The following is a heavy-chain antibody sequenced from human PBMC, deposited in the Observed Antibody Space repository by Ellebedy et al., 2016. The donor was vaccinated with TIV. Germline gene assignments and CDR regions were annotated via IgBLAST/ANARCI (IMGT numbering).Heavy chain of an antibody. CDR1: GFTFSSYG. CDR2: ISYDGSNK. D-gene: IGHD3-3*01. CDR3: ARAGYDFWSGYPLDY. V-gene: IGHV3-30*03. Sequence: GESLKISCAASGFTFSSYGMHWVRQAPGKGLEWVAVISYDGSNKYYADSVKGRFTISRDNAKNSLYLQMNSLRAEDTAVYYCARAGYDFWSGYPLDYWGQGTLVTVSS. J-gene: IGHJ4*02.